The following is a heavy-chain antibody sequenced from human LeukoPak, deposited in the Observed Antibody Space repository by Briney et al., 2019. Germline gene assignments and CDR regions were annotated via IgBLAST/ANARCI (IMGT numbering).Heavy chain of an antibody. Sequence: GRSLRLSCAASGFTFSSYGMRWARQAPGKGLEWVAVISYDGSNKYYADSVKGRFTISRDNSKNTLYLQMNSLRAEDTAVYYCAKALAAAVDYWGQGTLVTVSS. V-gene: IGHV3-30*18. J-gene: IGHJ4*02. CDR2: ISYDGSNK. CDR1: GFTFSSYG. D-gene: IGHD6-13*01. CDR3: AKALAAAVDY.